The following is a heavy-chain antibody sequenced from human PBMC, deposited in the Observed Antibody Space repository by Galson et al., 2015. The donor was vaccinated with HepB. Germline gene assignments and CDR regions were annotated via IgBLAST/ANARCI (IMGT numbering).Heavy chain of an antibody. Sequence: SGYTFSNFVMNWVRQAPGQGLEWMGWINTITGSPTYAQGFTGRFLFSLDTSVSTAFLQITSLKTEDTAVYYCARGGGRVWGRYHTTSPFDYWGQGTLVTVSS. CDR1: GYTFSNFV. CDR2: INTITGSP. CDR3: ARGGGRVWGRYHTTSPFDY. D-gene: IGHD3-16*02. V-gene: IGHV7-4-1*02. J-gene: IGHJ4*02.